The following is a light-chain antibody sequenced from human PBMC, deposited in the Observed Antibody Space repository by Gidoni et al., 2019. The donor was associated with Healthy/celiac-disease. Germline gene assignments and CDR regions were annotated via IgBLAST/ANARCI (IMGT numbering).Light chain of an antibody. CDR2: AAS. Sequence: DIQLTQSPSFLSASVGDRVTITCRASQGISSYLAWYQQKPGKDPKLLIYAASTLHSGVPSRFSGSGSGTEFTLTISSLQPEDFATYYCQQLNSLITFGQGTRLEIK. J-gene: IGKJ5*01. CDR3: QQLNSLIT. V-gene: IGKV1-9*01. CDR1: QGISSY.